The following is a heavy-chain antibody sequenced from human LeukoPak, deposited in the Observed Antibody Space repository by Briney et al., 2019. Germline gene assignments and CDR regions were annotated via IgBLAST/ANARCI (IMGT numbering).Heavy chain of an antibody. D-gene: IGHD3-22*01. V-gene: IGHV4-4*07. CDR1: GGTMTNYY. CDR3: ARVGVVESSGYHDYYFDF. CDR2: IYSSGST. Sequence: SETLSLTCTASGGTMTNYYWSWIRQPAGKELEWIGRIYSSGSTNYNPSLKSRVTMSVDTSKNQFSLNLTSVTVADMAVYFCARVGVVESSGYHDYYFDFWGQGSLVTVSS. J-gene: IGHJ4*02.